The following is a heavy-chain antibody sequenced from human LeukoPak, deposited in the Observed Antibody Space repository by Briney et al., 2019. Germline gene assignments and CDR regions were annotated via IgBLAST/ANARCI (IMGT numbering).Heavy chain of an antibody. D-gene: IGHD1-26*01. J-gene: IGHJ4*02. V-gene: IGHV3-48*02. CDR1: GFTLSTYS. CDR3: AREEPPDY. CDR2: IGSTSSTI. Sequence: GSLRLSCAASGFTLSTYSMSWVRQAPGKGLEWLSYIGSTSSTIYYADSVKGRFIISSDNAKNSLYLQTNNLRDEDTAVYYCAREEPPDYWGQGTLVTVSS.